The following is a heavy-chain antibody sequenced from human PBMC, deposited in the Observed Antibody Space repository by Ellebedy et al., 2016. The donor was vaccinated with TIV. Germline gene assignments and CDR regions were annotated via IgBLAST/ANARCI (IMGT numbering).Heavy chain of an antibody. J-gene: IGHJ5*02. Sequence: SVKVSCXASGGTFSSYAISWVRQAPGQGLEWMGGIIPIFGTANYAQKFQGRVTMTEDTSTDTAYMELSSLRSEDTAVYDCATVHRYSYGANWFDPWGQGTLVTVSS. CDR3: ATVHRYSYGANWFDP. CDR2: IIPIFGTA. CDR1: GGTFSSYA. V-gene: IGHV1-69*06. D-gene: IGHD5-18*01.